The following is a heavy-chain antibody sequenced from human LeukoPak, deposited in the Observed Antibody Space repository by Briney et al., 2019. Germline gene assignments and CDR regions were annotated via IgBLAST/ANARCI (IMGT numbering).Heavy chain of an antibody. CDR2: ISSFSGTI. D-gene: IGHD3-16*01. CDR1: GFTFSRYW. Sequence: GGSLRLSCAASGFTFSRYWMSWVRQAPGQGLEWVSYISSFSGTINYADSVKGRFTISRDNAKNSLYLQMNSLRAEDTAVYYCARDQGGVGYWGQGTLVTVSS. V-gene: IGHV3-48*01. J-gene: IGHJ4*02. CDR3: ARDQGGVGY.